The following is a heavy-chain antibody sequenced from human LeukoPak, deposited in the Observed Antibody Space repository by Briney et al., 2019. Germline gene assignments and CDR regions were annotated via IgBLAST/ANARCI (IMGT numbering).Heavy chain of an antibody. J-gene: IGHJ4*02. V-gene: IGHV4-4*02. CDR3: ARPKGYSSSWYYDY. CDR1: GGSISSSNW. Sequence: KSSETLSLTCAVSGGSISSSNWWSWVRQPPGKGLEWIGEIYHSGSTYYNPSLKSRVTISVDTSKNQFSLKLSSVTAADTAVYYCARPKGYSSSWYYDYWGQGTLVTVSS. D-gene: IGHD6-13*01. CDR2: IYHSGST.